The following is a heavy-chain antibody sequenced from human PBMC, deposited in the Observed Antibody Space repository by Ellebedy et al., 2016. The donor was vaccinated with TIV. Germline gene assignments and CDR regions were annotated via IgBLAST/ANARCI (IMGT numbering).Heavy chain of an antibody. CDR3: ARDLRGGSNRFDY. J-gene: IGHJ4*02. D-gene: IGHD1-26*01. CDR1: GYTFTSYG. V-gene: IGHV1-18*01. Sequence: AASVKVSCKASGYTFTSYGISWVRQAPGQGLEWMGWISGYNGNTKYAQKFQGRVTMTTDTSTGTASMEVRSLRSDDTAVDYRARDLRGGSNRFDYWGQGTLVTVSS. CDR2: ISGYNGNT.